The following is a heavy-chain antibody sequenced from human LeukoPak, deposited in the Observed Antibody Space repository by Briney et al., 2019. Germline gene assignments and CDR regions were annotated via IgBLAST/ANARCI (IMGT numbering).Heavy chain of an antibody. CDR3: ARAPYGVGYTAERDY. V-gene: IGHV3-53*01. CDR2: IYRDDTT. Sequence: QPGGSLRLSCAASGFPVSSNYMSWVRQAPGEGLEWVSVIYRDDTTYYADSVKGRFTIFRDNSKNTLYLQMNSLRDDDTAVYYCARAPYGVGYTAERDYWGQGTLVTVSS. J-gene: IGHJ4*02. CDR1: GFPVSSNY. D-gene: IGHD3-16*02.